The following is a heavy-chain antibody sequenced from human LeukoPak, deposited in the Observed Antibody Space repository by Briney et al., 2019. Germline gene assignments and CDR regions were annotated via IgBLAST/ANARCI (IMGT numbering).Heavy chain of an antibody. V-gene: IGHV1-8*01. CDR2: MNPNSGNT. J-gene: IGHJ3*02. CDR3: ARGGRYFDWLSLWGDAFDI. D-gene: IGHD3-9*01. CDR1: GYTFTSYD. Sequence: ASVKVSCKASGYTFTSYDINWVRQATGQGLEWMGWMNPNSGNTGYAQKFQGRVTMTRNTSISTAYMELSSLRSEGTAVYYCARGGRYFDWLSLWGDAFDIWGQGTMVTVSS.